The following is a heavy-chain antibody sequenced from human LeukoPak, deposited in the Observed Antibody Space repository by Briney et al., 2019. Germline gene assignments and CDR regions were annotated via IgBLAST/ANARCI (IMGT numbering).Heavy chain of an antibody. CDR2: IRRKGYGGTT. Sequence: GGSLRLSCTASGFTFGDYSLSWVRQAPEKGLEWVGFIRRKGYGGTTEYAPSVKGRFIISRDDSKSTAYLQMNSLKTEDTAVYYCTRDHDFWSGPFDVWGKGTTGTVSS. J-gene: IGHJ6*04. CDR1: GFTFGDYS. V-gene: IGHV3-49*04. CDR3: TRDHDFWSGPFDV. D-gene: IGHD3-3*01.